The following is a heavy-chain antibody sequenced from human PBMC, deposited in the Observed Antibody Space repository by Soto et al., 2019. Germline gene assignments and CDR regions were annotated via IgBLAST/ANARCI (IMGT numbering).Heavy chain of an antibody. V-gene: IGHV3-21*01. CDR2: ISSGSDYI. CDR3: ARHRNPSSKIHGMDV. J-gene: IGHJ6*02. Sequence: EVQLVESGGGLVEPGGSLRLSCAPSGLTFTTYSMNWVRQAPGKGLEWVSSISSGSDYIYYAESVKGRFTISRDNAKNSLYLQMNSLRADDTAVYYCARHRNPSSKIHGMDVWGQGTTVTV. D-gene: IGHD6-6*01. CDR1: GLTFTTYS.